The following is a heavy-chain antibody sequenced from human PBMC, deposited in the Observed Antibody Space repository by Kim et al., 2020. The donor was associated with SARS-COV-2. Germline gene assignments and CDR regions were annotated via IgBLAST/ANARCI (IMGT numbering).Heavy chain of an antibody. Sequence: SETLSLTCTVSGGSISSDGYYWSWIRQHPGKGLEWIGYIYYSGSTYYNPSLKSRVTISVDTSKNPFSLKLSSVTAADTAVYYCARDKLVRGVISVVDAFDIWGQGTMVTVSS. CDR3: ARDKLVRGVISVVDAFDI. V-gene: IGHV4-31*03. CDR2: IYYSGST. D-gene: IGHD3-10*01. J-gene: IGHJ3*02. CDR1: GGSISSDGYY.